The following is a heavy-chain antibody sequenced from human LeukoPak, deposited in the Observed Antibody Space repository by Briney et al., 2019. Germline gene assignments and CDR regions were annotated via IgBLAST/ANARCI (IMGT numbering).Heavy chain of an antibody. CDR1: GGSISTSGYY. Sequence: NPSETLSLTCTVSGGSISTSGYYWGWIRQPPGKGLEWIGSIYYSGGAYYNPSLRSRVTISVDTSKNHFSLKLSSVTAADTAVYYCARDCPAYCNGGSCYYYYYMDVWGKGTTVTVSS. D-gene: IGHD2-15*01. CDR3: ARDCPAYCNGGSCYYYYYMDV. J-gene: IGHJ6*03. V-gene: IGHV4-39*07. CDR2: IYYSGGA.